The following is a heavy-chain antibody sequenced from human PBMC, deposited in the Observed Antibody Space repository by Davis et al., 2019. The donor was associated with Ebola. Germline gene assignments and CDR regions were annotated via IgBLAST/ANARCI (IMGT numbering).Heavy chain of an antibody. CDR3: AVARFQVLGDWFAP. D-gene: IGHD3-16*01. CDR2: FDPEEGET. Sequence: AASVKVSCKVSGYTLTEVSIHWVRQTPGKGLEWMGGFDPEEGETKYAQKFQGRVTVTEDTSTNTGYMELRSLRSEDTAVYYCAVARFQVLGDWFAPWGQGTLVTVSS. J-gene: IGHJ5*02. CDR1: GYTLTEVS. V-gene: IGHV1-24*01.